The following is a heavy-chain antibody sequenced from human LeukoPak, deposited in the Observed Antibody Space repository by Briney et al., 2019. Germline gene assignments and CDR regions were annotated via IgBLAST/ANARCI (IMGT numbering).Heavy chain of an antibody. CDR2: ISPYNGNT. J-gene: IGHJ4*02. CDR1: GYTFTSYY. CDR3: ARDEGGYDPFDY. Sequence: ASVKVSCKASGYTFTSYYMHWVRQAPGQGLEWMGWISPYNGNTNYAQKYQGRVTMTTDTSTSTAYMELRSLRSDDTAVYYCARDEGGYDPFDYWGQGTLVTVSS. V-gene: IGHV1-18*04. D-gene: IGHD5-12*01.